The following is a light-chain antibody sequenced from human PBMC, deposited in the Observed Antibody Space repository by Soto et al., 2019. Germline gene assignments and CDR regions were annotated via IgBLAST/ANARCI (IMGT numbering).Light chain of an antibody. CDR1: QSVSTN. CDR3: QQYNDLVT. Sequence: VMTQSPVTLSVSPGERATLSCRASQSVSTNLAWYQHKPGQAPRFLIYGASTRATGIPARFSGSGSGTEFTLTISSLQSEDSAVYYCQQYNDLVTFGGATKVEIK. CDR2: GAS. J-gene: IGKJ4*01. V-gene: IGKV3-15*01.